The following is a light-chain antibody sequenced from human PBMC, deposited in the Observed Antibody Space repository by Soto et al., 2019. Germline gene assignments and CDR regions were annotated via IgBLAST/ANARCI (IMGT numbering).Light chain of an antibody. CDR2: GAS. J-gene: IGKJ1*01. V-gene: IGKV3-20*01. Sequence: EIVLTQSPGTLSLTPGERVTLSGGASQSVSSSYLARYQQKTGQAPRLLIYGASSRATGIPDRFSGSGSGTDSTLTISRLEPEDFAVDYCQQYGSSPRTFGQGTKVDIK. CDR3: QQYGSSPRT. CDR1: QSVSSSY.